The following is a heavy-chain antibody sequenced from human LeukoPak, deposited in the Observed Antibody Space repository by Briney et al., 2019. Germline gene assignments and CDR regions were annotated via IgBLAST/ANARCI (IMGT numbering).Heavy chain of an antibody. CDR2: ISAYNGNA. V-gene: IGHV1-18*01. CDR3: ARVGVYCTTTTCLDY. J-gene: IGHJ4*02. CDR1: GYTYTNYG. D-gene: IGHD2-2*01. Sequence: ASVKVSCKTSGYTYTNYGVSWVRQAPGQGLEWMGWISAYNGNADYAQKLQVRVTMTADTSTSTAYMGLRSLRSDDTAVYYCARVGVYCTTTTCLDYWGQGTLVTVSS.